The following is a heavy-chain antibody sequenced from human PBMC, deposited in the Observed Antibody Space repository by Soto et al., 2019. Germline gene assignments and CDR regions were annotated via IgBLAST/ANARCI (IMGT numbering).Heavy chain of an antibody. CDR2: INSDGSST. V-gene: IGHV3-74*01. Sequence: EVQLVESGGGLVQPGGSLRLSCAASGFTFSSYWMHWVRQAPGKGLVWVSRINSDGSSTSYADSVKGRFTISRDNAKNTLYLQMNSLSAEDTAVYYCARDPVSGYSYGDFDYWGQGTLVTVSS. CDR1: GFTFSSYW. D-gene: IGHD5-18*01. J-gene: IGHJ4*02. CDR3: ARDPVSGYSYGDFDY.